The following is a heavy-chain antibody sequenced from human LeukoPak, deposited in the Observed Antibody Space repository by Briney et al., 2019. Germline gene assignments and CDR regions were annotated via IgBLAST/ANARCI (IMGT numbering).Heavy chain of an antibody. CDR3: ARVRITIFGVVDAFDI. CDR1: GVSISSGDYY. Sequence: SETLSLTCTVSGVSISSGDYYWSWIRQPPGKGLEWIGYIYYSGSTYYNPSLKSRVTISVDTSKNQFSLKLSSVTAADTAVYYCARVRITIFGVVDAFDIWGQGTMVTVSS. CDR2: IYYSGST. J-gene: IGHJ3*02. D-gene: IGHD3-3*01. V-gene: IGHV4-30-4*02.